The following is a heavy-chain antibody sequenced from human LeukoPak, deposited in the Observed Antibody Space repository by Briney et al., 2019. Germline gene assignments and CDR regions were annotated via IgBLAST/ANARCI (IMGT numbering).Heavy chain of an antibody. CDR3: ARGPIVVVTAEDY. CDR2: ISSSGSTI. V-gene: IGHV3-48*04. CDR1: GFALKSYS. J-gene: IGHJ4*02. Sequence: GGSLRLSCAGSGFALKSYSLTWVRQAPGKGLEWVSYISSSGSTIYYADSVKGRFTISRDNAKNSLYLQMNSLRAEDTAVYYCARGPIVVVTAEDYWGQGTLVTVSS. D-gene: IGHD2-21*02.